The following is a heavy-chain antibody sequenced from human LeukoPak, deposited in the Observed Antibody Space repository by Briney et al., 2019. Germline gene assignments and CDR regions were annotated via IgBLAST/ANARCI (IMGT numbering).Heavy chain of an antibody. J-gene: IGHJ4*02. CDR2: ISYDGSNK. CDR1: GFTFSSYA. Sequence: GRSLRLSCAASGFTFSSYAMHWVRQAPGKGLEWVAAISYDGSNKYYADSVKGRFTISRDNSKNTLYLQMNSLRAEDTAVYYCARDLRSYFDYWGQGTLVTVSS. D-gene: IGHD4-17*01. V-gene: IGHV3-30-3*01. CDR3: ARDLRSYFDY.